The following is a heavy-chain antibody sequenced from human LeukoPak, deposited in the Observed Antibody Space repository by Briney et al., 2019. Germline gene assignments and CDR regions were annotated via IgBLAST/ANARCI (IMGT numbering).Heavy chain of an antibody. CDR3: ARDEAGEYDSSDAFDI. J-gene: IGHJ3*02. Sequence: SQTLSLTCAISGDSVSSNSAAWNWIRQSPSRGLEWLGRTYYRSKWYNDYAVSVKSRITINPDTSKNQFSLQLNSVTPEDTAVYYCARDEAGEYDSSDAFDIWGQGTMVTVSS. V-gene: IGHV6-1*01. CDR1: GDSVSSNSAA. CDR2: TYYRSKWYN. D-gene: IGHD3-10*01.